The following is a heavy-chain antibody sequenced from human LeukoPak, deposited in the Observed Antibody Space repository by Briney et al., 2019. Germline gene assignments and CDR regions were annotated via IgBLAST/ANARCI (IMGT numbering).Heavy chain of an antibody. CDR3: ARTRDDYTHADY. CDR1: GYTFTSYN. J-gene: IGHJ4*02. Sequence: GASVRVSCKASGYTFTSYNMHWVRQAPGQGLEWMGIINPSGGSTSYAQKFQGRVTMTRDTSTSTVYMELSSLRSEDTAVYYCARTRDDYTHADYWGQGTLVTVSS. V-gene: IGHV1-46*01. D-gene: IGHD5-24*01. CDR2: INPSGGST.